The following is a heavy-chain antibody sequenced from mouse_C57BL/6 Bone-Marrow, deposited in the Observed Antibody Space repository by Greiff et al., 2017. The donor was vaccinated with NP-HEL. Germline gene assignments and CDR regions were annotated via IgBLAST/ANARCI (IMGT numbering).Heavy chain of an antibody. CDR3: ARSPVSGYFDY. CDR1: GYTFTSYW. CDR2: IDPSDSYT. J-gene: IGHJ2*01. D-gene: IGHD1-1*01. V-gene: IGHV1-50*01. Sequence: QVQLQQPGAELVKPGASVKLSCKASGYTFTSYWMQWVKQRPGQGLEWIGEIDPSDSYTNYNQKFKGKATLTVDTSSSTAYMQLSSLTSEDSAVYYCARSPVSGYFDYWGQGTTLTVSS.